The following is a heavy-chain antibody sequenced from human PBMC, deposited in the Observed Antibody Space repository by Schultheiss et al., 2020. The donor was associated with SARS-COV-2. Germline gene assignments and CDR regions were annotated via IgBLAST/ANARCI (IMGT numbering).Heavy chain of an antibody. CDR3: ARDYSSGSRYYYGMDV. V-gene: IGHV4-38-2*02. J-gene: IGHJ6*02. D-gene: IGHD6-19*01. CDR2: INHSGST. CDR1: GYSISSGYY. Sequence: SQTLSLTCAVSGYSISSGYYWGWIRQPPGKGLEWIGEINHSGSTNYNPSLKSRVTISVDTSKNQFSLKLSSVTAADTAVYYCARDYSSGSRYYYGMDVWGQGTTVTVSS.